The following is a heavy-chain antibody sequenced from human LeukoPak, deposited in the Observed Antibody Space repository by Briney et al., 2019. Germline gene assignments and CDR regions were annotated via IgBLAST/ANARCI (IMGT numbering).Heavy chain of an antibody. CDR2: IYYSGST. CDR3: ARHSNGWYWFDY. V-gene: IGHV4-39*01. D-gene: IGHD6-19*01. Sequence: PSETLSLTCTVSGGSISSYYWGWIRQPPGKGLEWIGSIYYSGSTYYNPSLKSRVTISVDTSKNQFSLKLSSVTAADTAVYYCARHSNGWYWFDYWGQGTLVTVSS. CDR1: GGSISSYY. J-gene: IGHJ4*02.